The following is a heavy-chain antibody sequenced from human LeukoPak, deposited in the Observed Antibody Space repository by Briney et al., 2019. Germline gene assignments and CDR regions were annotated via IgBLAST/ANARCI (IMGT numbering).Heavy chain of an antibody. CDR1: GGSISSYY. J-gene: IGHJ6*02. CDR2: IYYSGST. V-gene: IGHV4-59*01. CDR3: ARDRLSHRPYGMDV. Sequence: SETLSLTCTVSGGSISSYYWSWIRQPPGKGLEWIGYIYYSGSTNYNPSLKSRVTISVDTSKNQFSLKLSSVTAADTAVYYCARDRLSHRPYGMDVWGQGTTVTVSS. D-gene: IGHD3-16*01.